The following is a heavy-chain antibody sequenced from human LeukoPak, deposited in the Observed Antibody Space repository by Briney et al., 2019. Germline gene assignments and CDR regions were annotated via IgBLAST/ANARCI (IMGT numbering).Heavy chain of an antibody. Sequence: SETLSLTCAVYGGSFSGYYWSWIRQPPGKGLEWIGEINHSGSTNYNPSLTSLKSRVTISVDTSKNQFSLKLNSVTAADTAVYYCAKESGQHAFDIWGQGTMVTVSS. J-gene: IGHJ3*02. CDR1: GGSFSGYY. D-gene: IGHD1-1*01. CDR3: AKESGQHAFDI. V-gene: IGHV4-34*01. CDR2: INHSGST.